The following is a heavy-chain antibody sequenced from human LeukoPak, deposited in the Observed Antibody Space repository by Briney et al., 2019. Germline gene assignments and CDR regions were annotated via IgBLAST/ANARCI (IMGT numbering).Heavy chain of an antibody. J-gene: IGHJ4*02. V-gene: IGHV3-21*01. CDR2: ISSSSSYI. CDR1: GFTFSSYS. Sequence: GGSLRLSCAASGFTFSSYSMNWVRQVPGKGLEWVSSISSSSSYIYYADSVKGRFTISRDNAKNSLYLQMNSLRAEDTAVYYCARDPPGPASSTWIPPGYWGQGTLVTVSS. CDR3: ARDPPGPASSTWIPPGY. D-gene: IGHD5-12*01.